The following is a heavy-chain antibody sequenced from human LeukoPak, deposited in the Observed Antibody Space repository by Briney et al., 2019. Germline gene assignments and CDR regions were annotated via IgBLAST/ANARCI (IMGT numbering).Heavy chain of an antibody. V-gene: IGHV3-23*01. Sequence: GGSLRLSCAASGFTFSGYAMSWVRQAPGKGLEWVSVISGSGGRTYYADSVKGRFTISRDNSKNTLYLQMNSLRAEDTAVYYCARAMFPRYSTSSGGFDPWGQGTLVTVSS. CDR1: GFTFSGYA. CDR2: ISGSGGRT. CDR3: ARAMFPRYSTSSGGFDP. D-gene: IGHD6-6*01. J-gene: IGHJ5*02.